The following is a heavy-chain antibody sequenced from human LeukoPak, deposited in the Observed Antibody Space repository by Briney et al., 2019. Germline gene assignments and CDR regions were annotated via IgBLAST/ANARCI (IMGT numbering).Heavy chain of an antibody. CDR3: AKAIAALGAFDI. D-gene: IGHD6-6*01. V-gene: IGHV3-23*01. J-gene: IGHJ3*02. Sequence: GSLRLSCAASGFTFSSYAMSWVRQAPGKGLEWVSAISGSGGSTYYADSVKGRFTISRDNSKNTLYLQTNSLRAEDTAVYYCAKAIAALGAFDIWGQGTMVTVSS. CDR1: GFTFSSYA. CDR2: ISGSGGST.